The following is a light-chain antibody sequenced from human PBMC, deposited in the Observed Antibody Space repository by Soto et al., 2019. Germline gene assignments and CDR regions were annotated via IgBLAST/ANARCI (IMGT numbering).Light chain of an antibody. CDR3: ATWDDSLNGVV. CDR1: SSNIGSSS. J-gene: IGLJ2*01. Sequence: QSVLTQPPSASGTPGQRVTISCSGSSSNIGSSSVNWYQRLPGTAPKLLIYSSNQRPSGVPDRFSGSKSGTSTSLAISGLQSGDEADYYCATWDDSLNGVVFGGGTKVTVL. V-gene: IGLV1-44*01. CDR2: SSN.